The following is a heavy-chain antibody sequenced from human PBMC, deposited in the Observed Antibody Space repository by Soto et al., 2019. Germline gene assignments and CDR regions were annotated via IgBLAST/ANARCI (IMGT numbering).Heavy chain of an antibody. CDR3: ARVSVMAVAAQKWSFDY. CDR1: GGSISSYY. Sequence: SETLSLTCTVPGGSISSYYWSWIRQPPGKGLEWIGYIYCSGSTNYNPSLKSRVTISVDTSKNQFSLKLSSVTAADTAVYYCARVSVMAVAAQKWSFDYWGQGTLVTVSS. D-gene: IGHD6-19*01. J-gene: IGHJ4*02. V-gene: IGHV4-59*01. CDR2: IYCSGST.